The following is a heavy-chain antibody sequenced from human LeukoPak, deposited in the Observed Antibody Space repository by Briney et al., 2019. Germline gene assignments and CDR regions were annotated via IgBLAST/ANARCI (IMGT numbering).Heavy chain of an antibody. J-gene: IGHJ4*02. CDR2: IQYDESDK. Sequence: PGGSLRLSCAASAFTFSSYGMHWVRQAPGKGLEWVAFIQYDESDKYYADSVKGRFTISRDNSKNTLYLQMNSLRAEDTAVYYCATDPPSFGGATPVDYWGQGTLVTVSS. CDR1: AFTFSSYG. D-gene: IGHD3-16*01. CDR3: ATDPPSFGGATPVDY. V-gene: IGHV3-30*02.